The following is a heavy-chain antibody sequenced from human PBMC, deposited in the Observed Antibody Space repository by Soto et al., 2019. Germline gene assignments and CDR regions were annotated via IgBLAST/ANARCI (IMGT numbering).Heavy chain of an antibody. J-gene: IGHJ4*02. D-gene: IGHD3-10*01. CDR1: GFTFSSYG. Sequence: VQLVESGGGLVKPGGSLRLSCAASGFTFSSYGMNWVRQAPGKGLEWVSSISSSSSYIYYADSLKGRFTISRDNAKNSLYLQMNSLRAEDTAVYYCARVTSLYYYGSGSYDYWGQGTLVTVSS. CDR2: ISSSSSYI. V-gene: IGHV3-21*01. CDR3: ARVTSLYYYGSGSYDY.